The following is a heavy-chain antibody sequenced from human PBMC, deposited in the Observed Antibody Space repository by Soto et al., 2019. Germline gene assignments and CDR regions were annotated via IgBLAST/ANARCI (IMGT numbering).Heavy chain of an antibody. Sequence: SETLSLTCTVSGGSISSYYWSWIRQPPGKGLEWIGYIYYSGSTNYNPSLKSRVTISVDTSKNQFSLKLSSVTAADTAVYYCARSASSSGYYPFFFDYWGQGTLVTVS. CDR1: GGSISSYY. D-gene: IGHD3-22*01. CDR2: IYYSGST. CDR3: ARSASSSGYYPFFFDY. J-gene: IGHJ4*02. V-gene: IGHV4-59*01.